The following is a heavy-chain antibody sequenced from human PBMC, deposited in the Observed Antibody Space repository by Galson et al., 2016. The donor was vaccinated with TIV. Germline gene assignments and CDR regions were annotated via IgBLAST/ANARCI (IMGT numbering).Heavy chain of an antibody. V-gene: IGHV3-23*01. Sequence: SLRLSCAASGFTFSSHAMTWVRQPPGKGLEWVSAISAGGGSTYYADSVQGRFTISRDNSKNTQYLQMNSLGAEDTAIYHCAKVPSSGFSYYYGLDVWGQGTTVTVSS. CDR2: ISAGGGST. CDR3: AKVPSSGFSYYYGLDV. D-gene: IGHD3-22*01. CDR1: GFTFSSHA. J-gene: IGHJ6*02.